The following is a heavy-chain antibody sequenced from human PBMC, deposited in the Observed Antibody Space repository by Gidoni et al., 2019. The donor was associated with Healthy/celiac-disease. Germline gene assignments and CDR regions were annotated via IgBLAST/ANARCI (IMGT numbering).Heavy chain of an antibody. CDR1: GFTFSSYA. Sequence: EVQLLESGGGLVQPGGSLRLSCAASGFTFSSYAMRWVRQAPGQGLGWVSAIGGSGVSTYYADSGKGRFTISRDNSKNTLYLQMNSLRAEDTAVYYCAKLLAMVRGVISYWGQGTLVTVSS. D-gene: IGHD3-10*01. V-gene: IGHV3-23*01. J-gene: IGHJ4*02. CDR3: AKLLAMVRGVISY. CDR2: IGGSGVST.